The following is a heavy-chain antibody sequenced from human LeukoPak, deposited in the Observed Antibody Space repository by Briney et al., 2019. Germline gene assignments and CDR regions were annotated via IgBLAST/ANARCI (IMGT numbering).Heavy chain of an antibody. Sequence: SETLSLTCTVSGGSISSGSYYWSWIRQPAGKGLEWIGRIYTSGSTNYNPSLKSRVSISVDTSKNQFSLKLSSVTAADTAVYYCARDVKYYDILTGYYTEYYFDYWGQGTLVTVSS. V-gene: IGHV4-61*02. CDR1: GGSISSGSYY. D-gene: IGHD3-9*01. CDR2: IYTSGST. J-gene: IGHJ4*02. CDR3: ARDVKYYDILTGYYTEYYFDY.